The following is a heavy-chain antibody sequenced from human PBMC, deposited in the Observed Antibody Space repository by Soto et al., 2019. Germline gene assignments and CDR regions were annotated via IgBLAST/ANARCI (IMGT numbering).Heavy chain of an antibody. CDR3: ARAVAAADGVGGMDV. J-gene: IGHJ6*02. CDR2: INAGNGNT. Sequence: ASVKVSWKASGYTFTSYAMHWLRQAPGQRLEWMGWINAGNGNTKYSQKFQGRVTITRDTSASTAYMELSSLRSEDTAVYYCARAVAAADGVGGMDVWGQGTTVTVSS. CDR1: GYTFTSYA. D-gene: IGHD6-13*01. V-gene: IGHV1-3*01.